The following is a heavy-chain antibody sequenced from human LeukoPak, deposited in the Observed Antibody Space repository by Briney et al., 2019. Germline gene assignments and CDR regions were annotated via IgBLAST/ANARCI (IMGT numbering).Heavy chain of an antibody. CDR1: GGSISSYY. CDR3: ARGGLNWNDRSGYYYGMDV. Sequence: SETQSLTCTVSGGSISSYYWSWIRQPPGKGLEWIGYIYYSGSTNYNPSLKSRVTISVDTSKNQFSLKLSSVTAADTAVYYCARGGLNWNDRSGYYYGMDVWGQGTTVTVSS. D-gene: IGHD1-1*01. CDR2: IYYSGST. V-gene: IGHV4-59*08. J-gene: IGHJ6*02.